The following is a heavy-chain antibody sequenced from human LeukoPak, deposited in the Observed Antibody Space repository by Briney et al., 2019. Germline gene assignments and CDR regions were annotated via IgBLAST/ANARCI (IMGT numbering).Heavy chain of an antibody. Sequence: PSETLSLTCTVSGGSISSYYWSWIRQPAGKGLEWIGRIYTSGSTDYSPSLKSRVTMSVDMYKNQFSLKLSSVTAADTAVYFCARVGSYGFPAGAFDIWGQGTMVTVSS. J-gene: IGHJ3*02. CDR1: GGSISSYY. V-gene: IGHV4-4*07. D-gene: IGHD5-18*01. CDR3: ARVGSYGFPAGAFDI. CDR2: IYTSGST.